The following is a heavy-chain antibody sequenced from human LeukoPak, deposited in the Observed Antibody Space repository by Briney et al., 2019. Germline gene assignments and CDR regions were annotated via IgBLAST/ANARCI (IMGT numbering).Heavy chain of an antibody. Sequence: ASVTVSCKVSGYTLTELSMHWVRQAPGKGLEWMGGFDPEDGETIYAQKFQGRVTMTEDTSTDTAYMELSSLRSEDTAVYYCATSSRLRGAAIPNDAFDIWGQGTMVTVSS. CDR3: ATSSRLRGAAIPNDAFDI. D-gene: IGHD2-2*02. J-gene: IGHJ3*02. CDR1: GYTLTELS. V-gene: IGHV1-24*01. CDR2: FDPEDGET.